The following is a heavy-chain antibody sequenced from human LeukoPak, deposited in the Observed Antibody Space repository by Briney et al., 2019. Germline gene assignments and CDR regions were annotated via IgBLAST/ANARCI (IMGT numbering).Heavy chain of an antibody. CDR1: GYTFTGYY. CDR3: AREEGFCRSTSCSAPFDY. V-gene: IGHV1-2*02. CDR2: INPNSGDT. J-gene: IGHJ4*02. Sequence: GASVKVSCKASGYTFTGYYMHWVRQAPGQGLEWMGWINPNSGDTIYAQKFQGRVTMTRDTSISTAYMELRRLRSDDTAVHYCAREEGFCRSTSCSAPFDYWGQGTLVIVSS. D-gene: IGHD2-2*01.